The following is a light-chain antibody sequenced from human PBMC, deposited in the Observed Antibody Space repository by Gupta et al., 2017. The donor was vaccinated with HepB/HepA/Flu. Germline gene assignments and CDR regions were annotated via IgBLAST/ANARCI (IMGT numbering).Light chain of an antibody. Sequence: QSVLTQPPSASGSPGQRVTISCFGSSSNVGGNTVNWYQQLPGTAPKLVIYSNNQRPSGVPDRFSGSKSGTSASLAISGLQSEDEGDYYCAAWEGSLNGWVFGGGTKVTVL. CDR1: SSNVGGNT. CDR3: AAWEGSLNGWV. V-gene: IGLV1-44*01. CDR2: SNN. J-gene: IGLJ3*02.